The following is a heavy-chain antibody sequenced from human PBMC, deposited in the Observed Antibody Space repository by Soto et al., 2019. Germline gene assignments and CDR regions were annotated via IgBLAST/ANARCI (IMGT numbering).Heavy chain of an antibody. CDR2: IYPGDSDT. J-gene: IGHJ6*02. V-gene: IGHV5-51*01. CDR3: ARREYYYDSSGSAWGMDV. D-gene: IGHD3-22*01. CDR1: GYSFTIYC. Sequence: GESVKISGKGSGYSFTIYCIGWVLQMPWKGLEWMGIIYPGDSDTRYSPSFQGQVTISADKSISTAYLQWSSLKASDTAMYYCARREYYYDSSGSAWGMDVWGQGTTVTVSS.